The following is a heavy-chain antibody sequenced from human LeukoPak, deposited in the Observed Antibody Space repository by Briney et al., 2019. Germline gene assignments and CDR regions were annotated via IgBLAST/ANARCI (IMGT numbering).Heavy chain of an antibody. J-gene: IGHJ1*01. V-gene: IGHV1-69*04. CDR3: ARGDFHLGPQH. CDR1: GGTFSSYA. CDR2: IIPILGIA. Sequence: SVKVSCKASGGTFSSYAISWVRQAPGQGLEWMGRIIPILGIANYAQKFQGRVTITADKSTSTAYMELSSLRSEDTAVYYCARGDFHLGPQHWGQGTLVTVSS. D-gene: IGHD2-21*02.